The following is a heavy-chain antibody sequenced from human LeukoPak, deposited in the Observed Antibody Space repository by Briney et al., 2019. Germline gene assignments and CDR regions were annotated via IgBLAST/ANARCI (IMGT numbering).Heavy chain of an antibody. CDR1: GFTFSSYW. D-gene: IGHD6-13*01. J-gene: IGHJ4*02. CDR2: IKQDGSEK. V-gene: IGHV3-7*01. CDR3: ARDPIAAAVPYYFDY. Sequence: GGSLRLSCAASGFTFSSYWMSWVRQAPGKGLEWVANIKQDGSEKYYVDSVKGRFTISRDNAKNSLYLQMNSLRAEDTAVYYCARDPIAAAVPYYFDYWGQGTLVTVSS.